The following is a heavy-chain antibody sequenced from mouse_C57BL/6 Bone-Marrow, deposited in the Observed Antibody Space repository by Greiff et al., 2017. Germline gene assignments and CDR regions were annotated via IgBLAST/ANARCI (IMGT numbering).Heavy chain of an antibody. CDR3: AKQLRLPDYYAMDY. CDR1: VFTFTDYY. D-gene: IGHD3-2*02. Sequence: EVQGVESGPVLVKPGPSVKISCKASVFTFTDYYMHWVKQSHGKSLEWIGLVYPYNGGTSYNQKFKGKATLTVDTSSSTAYMELNSLTSEDSAVYYCAKQLRLPDYYAMDYWGQGTSVTVSS. V-gene: IGHV1-36*01. CDR2: VYPYNGGT. J-gene: IGHJ4*01.